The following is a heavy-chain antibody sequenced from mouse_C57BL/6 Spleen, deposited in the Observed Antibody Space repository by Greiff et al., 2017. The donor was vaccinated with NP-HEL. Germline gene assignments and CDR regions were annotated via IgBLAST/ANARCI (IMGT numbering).Heavy chain of an antibody. J-gene: IGHJ4*01. CDR1: GYAFSSSW. CDR3: ARDDYDYGAMDY. Sequence: QVQLQQSGPELVKPGASVKISCKASGYAFSSSWMNWVKQRPGKGLEWIGRIYPGDGDTNYNGKFKGKATLTADKSSSTAYMQLSSLTSEDSAVYFCARDDYDYGAMDYWGQGTSVTVSS. D-gene: IGHD2-4*01. V-gene: IGHV1-82*01. CDR2: IYPGDGDT.